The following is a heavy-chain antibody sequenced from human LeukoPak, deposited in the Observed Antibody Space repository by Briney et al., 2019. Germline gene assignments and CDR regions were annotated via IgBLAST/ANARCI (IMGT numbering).Heavy chain of an antibody. CDR2: IKQDGSEK. CDR3: ARVSSSSWWALDY. J-gene: IGHJ4*02. D-gene: IGHD6-13*01. CDR1: GFTFSSYW. Sequence: GGSLRLSCAASGFTFSSYWMSWVRQAPGKGLEWVANIKQDGSEKYYVDSVKGRFTISRDNAKNSLYLQMNSLRAEDTAVYYCARVSSSSWWALDYWGQGTLVTVSS. V-gene: IGHV3-7*01.